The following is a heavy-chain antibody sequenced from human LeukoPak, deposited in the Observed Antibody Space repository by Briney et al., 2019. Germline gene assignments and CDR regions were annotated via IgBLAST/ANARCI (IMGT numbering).Heavy chain of an antibody. CDR1: GFTFSSYW. CDR2: IMQDGSEK. V-gene: IGHV3-7*04. D-gene: IGHD3/OR15-3a*01. CDR3: ARDGFRAGYGY. J-gene: IGHJ4*02. Sequence: GGRLSLSCAASGFTFSSYWMSWVRQAPGKGLEWVANIMQDGSEKYYVDSVKGRFTISRDNAKNSLYLQMNSLRAEDTAVYYCARDGFRAGYGYWGQGTLVTVSS.